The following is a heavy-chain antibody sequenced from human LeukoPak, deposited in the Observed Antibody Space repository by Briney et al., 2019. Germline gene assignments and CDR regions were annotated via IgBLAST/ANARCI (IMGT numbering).Heavy chain of an antibody. CDR3: ARSDSSGKGPYFDY. CDR2: IYPSGGST. CDR1: GYTFTNYY. Sequence: ASMKVSCKASGYTFTNYYMHWVRQAPGQGLEWMGLIYPSGGSTNYAQKFQGRVTMTRDTSTSTLYMELSSLRSEDTAVYYCARSDSSGKGPYFDYWGQGTLVTVSS. V-gene: IGHV1-46*01. D-gene: IGHD3-10*01. J-gene: IGHJ4*02.